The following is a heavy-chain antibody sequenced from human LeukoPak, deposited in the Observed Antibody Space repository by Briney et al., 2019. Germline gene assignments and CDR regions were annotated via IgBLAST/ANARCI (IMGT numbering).Heavy chain of an antibody. CDR3: AKAPWDDSSVTWFDP. J-gene: IGHJ5*02. Sequence: GGSLRLSCAASGFTFSSYGMHWVRQAPGKGLEWVAVISYDGSNKYYADSVKGRFTISRDNSKNTLYLQMNSLRAEDTAVYYCAKAPWDDSSVTWFDPWGQGTLVTVSS. CDR2: ISYDGSNK. CDR1: GFTFSSYG. V-gene: IGHV3-30*18. D-gene: IGHD3-22*01.